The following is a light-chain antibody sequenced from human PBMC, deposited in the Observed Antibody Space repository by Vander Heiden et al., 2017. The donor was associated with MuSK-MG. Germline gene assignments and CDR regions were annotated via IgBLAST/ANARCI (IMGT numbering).Light chain of an antibody. J-gene: IGLJ2*01. Sequence: SELTQPASVSVSPGQTASITCSGDKLGGKYVCWYQQKPGQSPVLVIYPEGKRPSGIPERFSASVAGNTATLTISGTQATDEADYYCQAWDSFVVFGGGTKRTVL. CDR1: KLGGKY. CDR3: QAWDSFVV. V-gene: IGLV3-1*01. CDR2: PEG.